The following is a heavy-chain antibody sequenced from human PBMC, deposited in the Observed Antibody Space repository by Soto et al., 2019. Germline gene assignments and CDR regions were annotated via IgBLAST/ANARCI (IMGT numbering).Heavy chain of an antibody. Sequence: SCAASGFSVSDKYMTWVRQAPGKGLEWVSTIYARGDTYYADSVKGRFTISRDNSGNTVYLQMSSLRADDTAIYYCARERDTTGYILRYWGQGTLVTVS. CDR1: GFSVSDKY. V-gene: IGHV3-53*01. J-gene: IGHJ4*02. D-gene: IGHD3-9*01. CDR3: ARERDTTGYILRY. CDR2: IYARGDT.